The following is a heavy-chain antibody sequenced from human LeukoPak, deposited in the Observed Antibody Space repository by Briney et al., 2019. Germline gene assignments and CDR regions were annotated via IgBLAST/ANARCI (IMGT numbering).Heavy chain of an antibody. CDR3: ARGQLLRQQLVSLHFDY. J-gene: IGHJ4*02. D-gene: IGHD6-13*01. V-gene: IGHV4-34*01. CDR1: GGSFSGYY. CDR2: INHSGST. Sequence: PSETLSLTCAVYGGSFSGYYWSWIRQPPGKGLEWIGEINHSGSTNYNPSLKSRVTISVDTSKNQFSLKLCSVTAADTAVYYCARGQLLRQQLVSLHFDYWGQGTLVTVSS.